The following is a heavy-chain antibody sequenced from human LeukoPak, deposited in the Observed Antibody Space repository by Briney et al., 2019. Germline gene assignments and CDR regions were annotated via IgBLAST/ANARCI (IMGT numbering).Heavy chain of an antibody. D-gene: IGHD3-22*01. CDR1: GGSISSGNYY. Sequence: PSETLSLTCTVSGGSISSGNYYWGWIRQPPGKGLEWIGTFYYSGNTYYNPSLKSRVTISVDTSKNQFSLKLSSVTAADTAVYFCARYKISDSSFDYWGQGTLATVSS. J-gene: IGHJ4*02. V-gene: IGHV4-39*01. CDR2: FYYSGNT. CDR3: ARYKISDSSFDY.